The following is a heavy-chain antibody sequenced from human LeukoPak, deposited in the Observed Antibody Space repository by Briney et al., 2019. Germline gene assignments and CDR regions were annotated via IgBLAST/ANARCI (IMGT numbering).Heavy chain of an antibody. Sequence: LGGSLRLSCAASGFTFSSYNINWVRQAPGKGLEWVSSISTSSSYIYYADSVKGRFTISRHNAKNSVYLQMNSLRAEDTAVYYCARDSEGVTGTTSWFDPWGQGTLVTVSS. J-gene: IGHJ5*02. CDR3: ARDSEGVTGTTSWFDP. CDR1: GFTFSSYN. V-gene: IGHV3-21*01. D-gene: IGHD1-7*01. CDR2: ISTSSSYI.